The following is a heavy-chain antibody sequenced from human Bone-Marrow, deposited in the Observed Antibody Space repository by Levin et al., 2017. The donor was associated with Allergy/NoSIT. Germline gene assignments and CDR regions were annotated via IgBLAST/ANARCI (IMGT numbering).Heavy chain of an antibody. CDR1: GFTFSSYW. CDR2: IKQDGSEK. CDR3: ARFELTIFGGDYYYYGMDV. J-gene: IGHJ6*02. Sequence: PGGSLRLSCAASGFTFSSYWMSWVRQAPGKGLEWVANIKQDGSEKYYVDSVKGRFTISRDNAKNSLYLQMNSLRAEDTAVYYCARFELTIFGGDYYYYGMDVWGQGTTVTVSS. V-gene: IGHV3-7*01. D-gene: IGHD3-3*01.